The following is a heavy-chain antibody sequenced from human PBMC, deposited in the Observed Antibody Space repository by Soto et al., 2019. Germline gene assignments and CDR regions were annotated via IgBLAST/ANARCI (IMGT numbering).Heavy chain of an antibody. CDR1: GGSFSGYY. J-gene: IGHJ4*02. V-gene: IGHV4-34*01. D-gene: IGHD3-22*01. CDR2: INHSGST. Sequence: SETLSLTCAVYGGSFSGYYWSWIRQPQGKGLEWIGEINHSGSTNYNPSLKSRVTISVDTSKNQFSLKLSSVTAADTAVYYCARAFGYYYDSSGRGRFDYWGQGTLVTVSS. CDR3: ARAFGYYYDSSGRGRFDY.